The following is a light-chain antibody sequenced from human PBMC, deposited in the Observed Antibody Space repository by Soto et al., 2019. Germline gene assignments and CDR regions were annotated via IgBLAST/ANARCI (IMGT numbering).Light chain of an antibody. CDR3: QQSYSTPFT. J-gene: IGKJ2*01. Sequence: DIQMTQSPSSLSASVGDRVTITCRASQSISSYLNWYQQKPGKAPKLLIYAASSLHSGVPLRFRCSGSGTDFTLTISSLQPEDFATYYCQQSYSTPFTFGQGTKLEIK. V-gene: IGKV1-39*01. CDR2: AAS. CDR1: QSISSY.